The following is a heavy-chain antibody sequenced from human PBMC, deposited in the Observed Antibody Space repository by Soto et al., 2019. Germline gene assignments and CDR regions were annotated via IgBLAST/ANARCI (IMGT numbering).Heavy chain of an antibody. V-gene: IGHV3-23*01. CDR1: GFNFSYYA. D-gene: IGHD3-16*01. Sequence: GGSLRLSCVASGFNFSYYAMSWVRQAPGKGLQWVSTISGSGEKTYYADSVKGRFTISSDRSKNTLFLQMDSLRAEDTAVYYCARLPGGTAPSPDYWGQGTRVTVSS. J-gene: IGHJ4*02. CDR3: ARLPGGTAPSPDY. CDR2: ISGSGEKT.